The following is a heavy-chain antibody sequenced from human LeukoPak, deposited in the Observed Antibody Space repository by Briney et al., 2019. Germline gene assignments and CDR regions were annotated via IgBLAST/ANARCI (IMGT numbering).Heavy chain of an antibody. D-gene: IGHD4-17*01. Sequence: GGSLRLSCAASGFTFSSYAMHWVRQAPGKGLEWVAVISYDGSNKYYADSVKGRFTISRDNSKNTLYLQMNSLRAEDTAVYYCARLDYGDAAGYYYGMDVWGQGTRSPSP. J-gene: IGHJ6*02. CDR3: ARLDYGDAAGYYYGMDV. V-gene: IGHV3-30*04. CDR2: ISYDGSNK. CDR1: GFTFSSYA.